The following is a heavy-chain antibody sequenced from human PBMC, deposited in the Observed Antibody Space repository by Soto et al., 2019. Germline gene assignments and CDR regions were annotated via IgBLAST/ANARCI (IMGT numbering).Heavy chain of an antibody. CDR3: AKDPNGDYVGACDS. J-gene: IGHJ4*02. D-gene: IGHD4-17*01. CDR2: IGSDTSYI. V-gene: IGHV3-23*03. CDR1: GSSFSNYA. Sequence: EVQLLDSGGGLVQPGWSLRLSFTAAGSSFSNYAVTWVRQAPGKGLEWVSSIGSDTSYIYYADPVKGQFTISRDKSKNTVFLKMNSLRADDTAVYHCAKDPNGDYVGACDSWGQGALVTVSS.